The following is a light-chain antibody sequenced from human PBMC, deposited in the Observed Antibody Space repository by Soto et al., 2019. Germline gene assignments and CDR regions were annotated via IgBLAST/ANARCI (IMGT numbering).Light chain of an antibody. CDR2: ENN. Sequence: QAVVTQPPSVSAAPGQKVTISCSGSSSNIGNNYVSWYQHVPGTAPKLLLYENNKRPSGIPDRFSGSKSGTSATLGITGLQTGDEADYFCGTWDSSLSAVWVFGGGTKLTVL. J-gene: IGLJ3*02. CDR1: SSNIGNNY. CDR3: GTWDSSLSAVWV. V-gene: IGLV1-51*02.